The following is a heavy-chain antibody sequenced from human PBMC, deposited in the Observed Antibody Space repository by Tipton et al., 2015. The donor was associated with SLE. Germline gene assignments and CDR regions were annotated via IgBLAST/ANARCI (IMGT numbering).Heavy chain of an antibody. CDR1: GGSISSHY. CDR3: ARASGDIMVYASRWFDP. J-gene: IGHJ5*02. D-gene: IGHD2-8*01. V-gene: IGHV4-59*11. Sequence: TLSLTCTVSGGSISSHYWSWIRQPPGKGLEWIGYIYYTGNTNYNPSLKSRVTISVDTSKNQFSLKLSSVTAADTAVYYCARASGDIMVYASRWFDPWGQGTLVTVSS. CDR2: IYYTGNT.